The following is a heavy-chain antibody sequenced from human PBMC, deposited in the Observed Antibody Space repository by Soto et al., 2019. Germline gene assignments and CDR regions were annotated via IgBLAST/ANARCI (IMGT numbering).Heavy chain of an antibody. J-gene: IGHJ6*02. CDR2: IYPGDSDT. Sequence: GESLKISCKGSGYSFTSYWIGWVRQMPGKGLEWMGIIYPGDSDTRYSPSFQGQVNISADKSISTAYLQWSSLKASDTAMYYCARHNPSYYYDSSGYYYGYYYGMDVWGQGTTVTVSS. CDR1: GYSFTSYW. D-gene: IGHD3-22*01. CDR3: ARHNPSYYYDSSGYYYGYYYGMDV. V-gene: IGHV5-51*01.